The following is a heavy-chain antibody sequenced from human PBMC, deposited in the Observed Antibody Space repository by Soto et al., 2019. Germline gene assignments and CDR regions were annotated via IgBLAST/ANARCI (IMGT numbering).Heavy chain of an antibody. V-gene: IGHV4-59*03. CDR1: GASIRSYY. Sequence: SETLSLTCSVSGASIRSYYWHWIRQPPGKGLEWIGYVYTSDYTRYSSSLKSRVTISVDTSKSQFYLRLNSVTAADTAVYYCAAAMVGLYYGMDVWGQGTTVTVSS. CDR3: AAAMVGLYYGMDV. D-gene: IGHD5-18*01. J-gene: IGHJ6*02. CDR2: VYTSDYT.